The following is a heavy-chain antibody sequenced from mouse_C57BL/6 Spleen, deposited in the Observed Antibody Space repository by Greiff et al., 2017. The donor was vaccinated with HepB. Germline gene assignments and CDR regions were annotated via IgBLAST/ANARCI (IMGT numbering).Heavy chain of an antibody. Sequence: EVQGVESGEGLVKPGGSLKLSCAASGFTFSSYAMSWVRQTPEKRLEWVAYISSGGDYIYYADTVKGRFTISRDNARNTLYLQMSSLKSEDTAMYYCTRAGGSSHAMDYWGQGTSVTVSS. D-gene: IGHD1-1*01. CDR3: TRAGGSSHAMDY. CDR1: GFTFSSYA. V-gene: IGHV5-9-1*02. CDR2: ISSGGDYI. J-gene: IGHJ4*01.